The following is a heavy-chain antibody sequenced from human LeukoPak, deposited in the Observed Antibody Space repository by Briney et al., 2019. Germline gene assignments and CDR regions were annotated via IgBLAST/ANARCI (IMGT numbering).Heavy chain of an antibody. V-gene: IGHV4-59*08. J-gene: IGHJ4*02. CDR2: IYYSGST. Sequence: PSETLSLTCTVSGRSISSYYWSWIRQPPGKGQEWIGYIYYSGSTNYNPSLKSRVTISADTSKNQFSLKLSSVTAADTAVYYCARRGYGSGSFNRYYLDYWGQGNLVTVSS. CDR1: GRSISSYY. D-gene: IGHD3-10*01. CDR3: ARRGYGSGSFNRYYLDY.